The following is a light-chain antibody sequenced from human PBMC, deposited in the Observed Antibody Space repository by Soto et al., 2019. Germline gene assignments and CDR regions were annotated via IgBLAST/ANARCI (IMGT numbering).Light chain of an antibody. J-gene: IGKJ1*01. V-gene: IGKV1-39*01. CDR1: QSISSY. Sequence: DIQLTLSPYSLSASVRARVPITCLASQSISSYLNWYQQKPGKAPKLLIYAASSLQSGVPSRFSGSGSGTDFTLTISRLEPEDFAVYYCQQYGSSPLTVGQGTKVDIK. CDR3: QQYGSSPLT. CDR2: AAS.